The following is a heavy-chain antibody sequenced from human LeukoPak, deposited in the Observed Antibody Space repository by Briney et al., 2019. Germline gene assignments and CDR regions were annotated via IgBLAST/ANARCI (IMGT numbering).Heavy chain of an antibody. D-gene: IGHD3-10*01. CDR2: IYYSGST. V-gene: IGHV4-59*01. CDR3: ARDRIGVDV. CDR1: GDSISSYY. J-gene: IGHJ6*04. Sequence: PSETLSLTCTVSGDSISSYYWSWIRQPPGKGLEWIGYIYYSGSTNYNPSLKSRVTISVDTSKNQFSLRLTSVTAADTAVYYCARDRIGVDVWGKGTTVTVSS.